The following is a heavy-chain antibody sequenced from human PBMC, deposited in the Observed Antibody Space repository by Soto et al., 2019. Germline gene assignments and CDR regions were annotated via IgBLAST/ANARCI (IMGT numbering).Heavy chain of an antibody. CDR2: IGSSGVIT. V-gene: IGHV3-23*01. CDR3: AKPHGGSDYYFDY. J-gene: IGHJ4*02. D-gene: IGHD5-12*01. CDR1: GFTFSSNA. Sequence: GGSLRLSCAASGFTFSSNAMRWVRQAPGKGLEWVSAIGSSGVITYYADSVKGRFTISRDNSKSTLYLQMNSLRAEDTAVYYCAKPHGGSDYYFDYWGRGTLVTVSS.